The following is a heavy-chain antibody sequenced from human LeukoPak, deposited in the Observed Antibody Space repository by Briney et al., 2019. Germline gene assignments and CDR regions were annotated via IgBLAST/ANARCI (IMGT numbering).Heavy chain of an antibody. CDR2: ISYDGSNK. V-gene: IGHV3-30-3*01. D-gene: IGHD3-22*01. J-gene: IGHJ4*02. CDR1: GFTFSSYA. Sequence: PGRSLRLSCAASGFTFSSYAMHWVRQAPGKGLEWVAVISYDGSNKYYADSVKGRFTISRDNSKNTLYLQMNSLRAEDTAVYYCARVRGSSGYSDYWGQGTLVTVSS. CDR3: ARVRGSSGYSDY.